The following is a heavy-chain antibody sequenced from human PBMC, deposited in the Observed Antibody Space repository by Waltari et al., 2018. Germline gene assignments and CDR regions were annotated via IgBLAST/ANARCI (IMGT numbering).Heavy chain of an antibody. Sequence: EVQLVESGGGLVQPGGSLRLSCVSSGFPFTRYWMSWVRQATGKGLEWVADIKQDGSKEYYMEAVRGRFTISRDNGKKSVYLQMNRLRVEDTAVYYCARDWEGDSPNFDYWGQGTQVTVSS. CDR2: IKQDGSKE. V-gene: IGHV3-7*01. CDR1: GFPFTRYW. J-gene: IGHJ4*02. D-gene: IGHD1-26*01. CDR3: ARDWEGDSPNFDY.